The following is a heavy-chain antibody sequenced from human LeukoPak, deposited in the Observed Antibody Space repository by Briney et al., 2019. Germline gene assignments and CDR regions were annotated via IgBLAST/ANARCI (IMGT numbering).Heavy chain of an antibody. V-gene: IGHV4-34*09. Sequence: SETLSLTCAVYGGSFSGYYWSWIRQPPGKGLEWIGYIYYSGSTYYNPSLKSRVTMSLDTSKNQYSLKLSSVTAADTAVYYCARTDVWGQGTTVTVSS. CDR3: ARTDV. CDR1: GGSFSGYY. J-gene: IGHJ6*02. CDR2: IYYSGST.